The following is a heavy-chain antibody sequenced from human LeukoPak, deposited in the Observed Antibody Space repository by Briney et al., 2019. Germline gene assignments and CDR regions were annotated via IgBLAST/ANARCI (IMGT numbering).Heavy chain of an antibody. Sequence: SETLSLTCTVSGGSISSYYWSWIRQPPGKGLEWIGYIYYSGSTNYNPSLKSRVTISVDTSKNQFSLKLSSVTAADTAVYYCARLGYLDYWGQGTLVTVSS. J-gene: IGHJ4*02. V-gene: IGHV4-59*01. CDR2: IYYSGST. CDR1: GGSISSYY. CDR3: ARLGYLDY.